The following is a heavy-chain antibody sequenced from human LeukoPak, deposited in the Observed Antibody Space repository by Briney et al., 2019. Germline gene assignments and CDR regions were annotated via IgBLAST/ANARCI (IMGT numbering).Heavy chain of an antibody. D-gene: IGHD3-22*01. Sequence: PSETLSLTCIVSGYSITSGYYWGWIRQPPGKGLEWIGSIYHSGDTYYNPSLKSRVTISVDTSKNQFSLKLDSVTAADTAVYYCARDYYDSSGYLIGNWFDPWGQGTLVTVSS. J-gene: IGHJ5*02. CDR3: ARDYYDSSGYLIGNWFDP. V-gene: IGHV4-38-2*02. CDR1: GYSITSGYY. CDR2: IYHSGDT.